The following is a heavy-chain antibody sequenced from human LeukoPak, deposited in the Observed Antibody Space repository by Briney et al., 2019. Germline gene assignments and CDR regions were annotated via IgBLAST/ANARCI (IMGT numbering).Heavy chain of an antibody. V-gene: IGHV4-30-4*08. J-gene: IGHJ4*02. CDR3: ARGDLYSSSWYN. CDR2: IYYSGST. CDR1: GGSISSGDNY. D-gene: IGHD6-13*01. Sequence: SETLSLTCTVPGGSISSGDNYWSWIRQPPGKGLEWIGYIYYSGSTYYNPSLKSRVAISVDTSKNQFSLKMSSMSAADTAVYYCARGDLYSSSWYNWGQGTLVTVSS.